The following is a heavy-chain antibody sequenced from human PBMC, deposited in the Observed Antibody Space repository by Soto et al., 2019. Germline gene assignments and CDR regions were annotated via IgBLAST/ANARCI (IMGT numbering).Heavy chain of an antibody. D-gene: IGHD5-12*01. CDR2: IYYSGST. Sequence: QVQLQESGPGLVKPSETLSLTCTVSGGSVSSGSYYWSWIRQPPGKGLEWIGYIYYSGSTNYNPSLQSRVAISVDTSKNQFSLKLSSVTAADTAVYYCARVRRVGWARIIDYWGQGTLVTVSS. CDR3: ARVRRVGWARIIDY. V-gene: IGHV4-61*01. J-gene: IGHJ4*02. CDR1: GGSVSSGSYY.